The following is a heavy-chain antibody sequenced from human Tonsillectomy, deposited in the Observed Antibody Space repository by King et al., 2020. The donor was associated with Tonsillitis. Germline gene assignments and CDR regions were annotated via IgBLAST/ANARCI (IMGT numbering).Heavy chain of an antibody. CDR1: GFTFSTYA. Sequence: VQLVESGGGVVQPGRSLRLSCAASGFTFSTYAMHWVRQAPGKGLEWVAVLSYDGSNDSYADSVKGRFTISRDNSKNTLYLQMNSLRADDTAVYYCAREAAPDRSVPGLSGWYFDLWGRGTRVTVSS. CDR2: LSYDGSND. CDR3: AREAAPDRSVPGLSGWYFDL. V-gene: IGHV3-30*04. J-gene: IGHJ2*01. D-gene: IGHD3-22*01.